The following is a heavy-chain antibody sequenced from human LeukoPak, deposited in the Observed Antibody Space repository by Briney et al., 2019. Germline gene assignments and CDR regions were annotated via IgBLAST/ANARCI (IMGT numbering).Heavy chain of an antibody. V-gene: IGHV4-59*01. CDR1: GGSISSYY. CDR3: ARDKSLGDNWFDP. Sequence: PSETLSLTCTVSGGSISSYYWSWVRQPPGKGLEWIGYIYYSGSTNYNPSLKSRVTISVDTSKNQFSLKLSSVTAADTAVYYCARDKSLGDNWFDPWGQGTLVTVSS. J-gene: IGHJ5*02. CDR2: IYYSGST.